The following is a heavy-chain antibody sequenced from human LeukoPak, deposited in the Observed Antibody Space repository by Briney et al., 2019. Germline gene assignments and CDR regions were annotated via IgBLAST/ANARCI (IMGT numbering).Heavy chain of an antibody. J-gene: IGHJ4*02. CDR1: GFSFSSYT. D-gene: IGHD2-21*02. CDR2: ISSSSSYI. Sequence: GGSLRLSCAASGFSFSSYTMNWVRQAPGKGLEWVSIISSSSSYIYYADSVKGRFTISRDNAKNALYLQMNSLRVEDTAVYYCARDGRCGGDCYASWGQGTLVTVPS. V-gene: IGHV3-21*01. CDR3: ARDGRCGGDCYAS.